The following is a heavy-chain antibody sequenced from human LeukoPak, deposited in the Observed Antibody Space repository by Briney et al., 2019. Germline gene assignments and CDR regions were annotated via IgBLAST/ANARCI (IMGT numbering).Heavy chain of an antibody. V-gene: IGHV1-2*06. Sequence: ASVKVSCKASGYTFTGYYMHWVRQAPGKGLEWMGRIDPNSGGTNYAQKFQGRVTMTRDTSISTAYMELSRLRSDDTAVYYCAREGVNYYDSSGVAFDIWGQGTMVTVSS. CDR2: IDPNSGGT. J-gene: IGHJ3*02. CDR1: GYTFTGYY. D-gene: IGHD3-22*01. CDR3: AREGVNYYDSSGVAFDI.